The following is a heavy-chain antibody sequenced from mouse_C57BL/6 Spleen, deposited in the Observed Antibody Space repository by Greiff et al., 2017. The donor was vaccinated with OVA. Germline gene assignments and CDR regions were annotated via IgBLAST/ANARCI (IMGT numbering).Heavy chain of an antibody. Sequence: VMLVESGPGLVQPSQSLSITCTVSGFSLTSYGVHWVRQSPGKGLEWLGVIWSGGSTDYNAAFISRLSISKDNSKSQVFFKMNSLQADDTAIYYCARNIYYGNPGAMDYWGQGTSVTVSS. J-gene: IGHJ4*01. D-gene: IGHD2-1*01. V-gene: IGHV2-2*01. CDR1: GFSLTSYG. CDR3: ARNIYYGNPGAMDY. CDR2: IWSGGST.